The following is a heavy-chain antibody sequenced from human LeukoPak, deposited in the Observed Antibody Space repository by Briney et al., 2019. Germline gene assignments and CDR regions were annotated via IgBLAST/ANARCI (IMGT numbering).Heavy chain of an antibody. CDR3: VYYDSSGLNAFDI. CDR2: INPNSGGT. V-gene: IGHV1-2*06. Sequence: GASVKVSCKASGYTFTGYYMRWVRQAPGQGLEWMGRINPNSGGTNYAQKLQGRVTMTTDTSTSTAYMELRSLRSDDTAVYYCVYYDSSGLNAFDIWGQGTMVTVSS. CDR1: GYTFTGYY. J-gene: IGHJ3*02. D-gene: IGHD3-22*01.